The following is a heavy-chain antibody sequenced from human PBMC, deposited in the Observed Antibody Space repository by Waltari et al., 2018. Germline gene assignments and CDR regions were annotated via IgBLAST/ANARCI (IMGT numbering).Heavy chain of an antibody. Sequence: QVQLVQSGAEVKKPGSSVKVSCKASGGTFSSYSISWVRTAPGQGLEWMGGIIPIFGTANYAQKFQGRVTITTDESTSTAYMELSSLRSEDTAVYYCARESGDGYNYGSYYFDYWGQGTLVTVSS. CDR1: GGTFSSYS. D-gene: IGHD5-12*01. V-gene: IGHV1-69*05. CDR2: IIPIFGTA. J-gene: IGHJ4*02. CDR3: ARESGDGYNYGSYYFDY.